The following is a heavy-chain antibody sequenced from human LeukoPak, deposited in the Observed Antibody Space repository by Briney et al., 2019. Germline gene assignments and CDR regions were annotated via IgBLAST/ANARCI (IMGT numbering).Heavy chain of an antibody. Sequence: GGSLRLSCTASGFTFTSNAMNWARQAPGKGLEWVAAISSDGTSTYDADSVRGRFTLSRDNYKNTHYLHKDAVGADNTAVYYCARGGFYDRGGFFDFWGQGTLVTVSP. CDR2: ISSDGTST. CDR1: GFTFTSNA. CDR3: ARGGFYDRGGFFDF. J-gene: IGHJ4*02. V-gene: IGHV3-30*01. D-gene: IGHD3-22*01.